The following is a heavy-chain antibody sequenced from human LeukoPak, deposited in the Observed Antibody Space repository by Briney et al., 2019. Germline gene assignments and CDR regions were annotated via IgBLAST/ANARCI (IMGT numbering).Heavy chain of an antibody. CDR2: IIPIFGTA. CDR3: ARGPYYDFWIDY. Sequence: SVKVSCKASGGTFSSYTISWVRQAPGQGLEWMGGIIPIFGTANYAQKFQGRVTITADESTSTAYMELSSLRSEDTAVYYCARGPYYDFWIDYWGQGTLVTVSS. D-gene: IGHD3-3*01. CDR1: GGTFSSYT. J-gene: IGHJ4*02. V-gene: IGHV1-69*13.